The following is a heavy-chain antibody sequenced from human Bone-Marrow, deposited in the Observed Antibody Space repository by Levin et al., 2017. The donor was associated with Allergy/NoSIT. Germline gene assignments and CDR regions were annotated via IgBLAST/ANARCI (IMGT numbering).Heavy chain of an antibody. V-gene: IGHV3-43*01. Sequence: LSLTCAASGFSFGDYTMHWVRQAPGKGPEWVSLVSLDGSSTYYGDSVQGRFTISRDNIKNSLYLQMNSLRTDDTALYFCARGWFGFDLWGRGTLVTVSS. CDR1: GFSFGDYT. D-gene: IGHD3-10*01. CDR3: ARGWFGFDL. CDR2: VSLDGSST. J-gene: IGHJ4*02.